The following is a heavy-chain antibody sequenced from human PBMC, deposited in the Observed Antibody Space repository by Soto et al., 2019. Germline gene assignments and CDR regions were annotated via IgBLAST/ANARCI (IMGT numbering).Heavy chain of an antibody. D-gene: IGHD2-2*02. CDR2: ISGSGGST. CDR1: GFTFSSYA. Sequence: EVQLLESGGGLVQPGGSLRLSCAASGFTFSSYAMSWVRQAPGKGLEWVSAISGSGGSTYYADSVKGRFTISRDNSKNTLYLQMNSLRAEDTAVYYCAKSGGSCSSTSCYRPTWGQGTLVTVSS. J-gene: IGHJ5*02. V-gene: IGHV3-23*01. CDR3: AKSGGSCSSTSCYRPT.